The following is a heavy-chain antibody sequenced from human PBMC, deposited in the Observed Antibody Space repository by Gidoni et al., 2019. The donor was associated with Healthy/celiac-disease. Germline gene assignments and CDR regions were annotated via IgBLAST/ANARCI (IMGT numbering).Heavy chain of an antibody. CDR3: ARAGVGATTGDWFDP. CDR1: GGSITRGGYY. CDR2: IYYSGST. J-gene: IGHJ5*02. D-gene: IGHD1-26*01. V-gene: IGHV4-31*03. Sequence: QVQLQESGPGLVKPSQTLSLTGTVPGGSITRGGYYWSWIRQPPGKGLEWIGYIYYSGSTYYNPSLKSRVTISVDTSKNQFSLKLSSVTAADTAVYYCARAGVGATTGDWFDPWGQGTLVTVSS.